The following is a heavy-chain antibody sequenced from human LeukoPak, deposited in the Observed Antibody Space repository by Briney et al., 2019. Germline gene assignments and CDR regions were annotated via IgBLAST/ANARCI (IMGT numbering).Heavy chain of an antibody. V-gene: IGHV1-69*13. D-gene: IGHD3-16*01. CDR1: GGTFSSYA. CDR3: ARFNSGLGSLAYPFDP. J-gene: IGHJ5*02. CDR2: IIPILNTA. Sequence: SVKVSCKASGGTFSSYAITWVRQAPGQGLEWMGGIIPILNTANYAQKFQGRVTITAGESTDTAYMELSSLRSGDTAVYYCARFNSGLGSLAYPFDPWGQGTLVTVSS.